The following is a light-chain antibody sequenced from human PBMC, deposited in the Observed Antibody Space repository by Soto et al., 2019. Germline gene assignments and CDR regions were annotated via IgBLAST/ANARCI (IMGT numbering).Light chain of an antibody. J-gene: IGKJ1*01. CDR1: QSVSNNY. Sequence: EIVLTQSPGTLSLSPGERATLSCRASQSVSNNYLAWYQQKPGQAPRLLIYGASSRATGIPDRFSGSGSGTDFLLTTRRPEPEDFAVYYWQQDGNSPQKFSQGTQXDSK. CDR2: GAS. V-gene: IGKV3-20*01. CDR3: QQDGNSPQK.